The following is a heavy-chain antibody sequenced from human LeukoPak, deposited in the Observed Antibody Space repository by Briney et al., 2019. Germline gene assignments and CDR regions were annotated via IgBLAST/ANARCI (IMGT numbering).Heavy chain of an antibody. CDR3: ASQPGYYYDSSGYYYSDY. D-gene: IGHD3-22*01. J-gene: IGHJ4*02. Sequence: SETLSLTCTVSGGSISSYYWSWIRQPAGKGLEWIGRIYTSGSTNYNPSLKSRVTMSVDTSKNQFSLKLSSVTAADTAVYYCASQPGYYYDSSGYYYSDYWGQGTLVTVSS. CDR1: GGSISSYY. V-gene: IGHV4-4*07. CDR2: IYTSGST.